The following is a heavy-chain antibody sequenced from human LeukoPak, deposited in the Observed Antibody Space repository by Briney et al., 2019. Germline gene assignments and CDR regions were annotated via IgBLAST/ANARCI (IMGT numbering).Heavy chain of an antibody. CDR1: GFIFNNYA. J-gene: IGHJ4*02. D-gene: IGHD3-22*01. V-gene: IGHV3-9*01. Sequence: GGSLRLSCAGSGFIFNNYAMHWVRQPPGKGLEWVSGISWNSGSIYYADSVKGRFTISRDNAKNSLYLQMNSLRAEDTAVYYCARSSYYYDSSGYYPLFDYWGQGTLVTVSS. CDR2: ISWNSGSI. CDR3: ARSSYYYDSSGYYPLFDY.